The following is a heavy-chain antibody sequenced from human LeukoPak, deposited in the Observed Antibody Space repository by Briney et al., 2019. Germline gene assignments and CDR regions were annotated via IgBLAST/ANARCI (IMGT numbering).Heavy chain of an antibody. J-gene: IGHJ4*02. D-gene: IGHD1-26*01. CDR2: IYYSGST. Sequence: KPSETLSLTCTVSGGSISSSSYYWGWIRQPPGKGLEWIGSIYYSGSTYYNPSLKSRVTISVDTSKNQFSLKLSSVTAADTAVYYCARPRSGSSEGYYFDYWGQGTLVTVPS. V-gene: IGHV4-39*01. CDR3: ARPRSGSSEGYYFDY. CDR1: GGSISSSSYY.